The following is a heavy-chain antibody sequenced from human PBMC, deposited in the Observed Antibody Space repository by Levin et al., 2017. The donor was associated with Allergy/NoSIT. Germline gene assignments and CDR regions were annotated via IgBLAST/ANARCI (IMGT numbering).Heavy chain of an antibody. J-gene: IGHJ3*02. Sequence: GGSLRLSCAASGFSFSTYGMIWVRQAPGKGLEWISYISARRTTMYYADSVKGRFTIYRDDAKNTLYLQMSSLRAEDTAVYYCARDEESYGDAFDIWGQGTMVTVSS. D-gene: IGHD2-8*01. CDR2: ISARRTTM. CDR1: GFSFSTYG. V-gene: IGHV3-48*01. CDR3: ARDEESYGDAFDI.